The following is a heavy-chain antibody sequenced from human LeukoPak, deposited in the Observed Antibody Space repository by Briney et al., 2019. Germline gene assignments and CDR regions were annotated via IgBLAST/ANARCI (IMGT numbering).Heavy chain of an antibody. J-gene: IGHJ4*02. CDR3: AEGGSSWWYY. V-gene: IGHV4-59*04. CDR1: GGSINSYY. CDR2: IYYSGST. Sequence: SETLSLTCTVSGGSINSYYWSWIRQPPGKGLEWIGYIYYSGSTYYNPSLKSRVTKSVDTSKNQFSLKLSSVTAADTAVYYCAEGGSSWWYYWGQGTLVTVSS. D-gene: IGHD6-13*01.